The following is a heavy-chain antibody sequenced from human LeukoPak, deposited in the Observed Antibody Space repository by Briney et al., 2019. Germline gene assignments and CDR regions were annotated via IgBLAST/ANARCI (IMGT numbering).Heavy chain of an antibody. Sequence: GGSLRLSCPVSEITFSKYWIHWIRQAPGKGLMWVSRISSDWTTTTYADFVKGRFTISRDDAKNTVFLQMNRLRVEDTAVYYCARGQYCTNGVCYTLDYWGQGTLVTVSS. CDR3: ARGQYCTNGVCYTLDY. D-gene: IGHD2-8*01. V-gene: IGHV3-74*01. J-gene: IGHJ4*02. CDR1: EITFSKYW. CDR2: ISSDWTTT.